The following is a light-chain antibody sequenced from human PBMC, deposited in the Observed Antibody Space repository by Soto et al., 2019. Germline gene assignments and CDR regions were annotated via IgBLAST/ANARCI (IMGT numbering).Light chain of an antibody. V-gene: IGKV3-20*01. CDR3: QQYGSSRT. CDR2: GAS. Sequence: IVLTQSPGTLSLSTGEGAAISCRASQSVSSRYLAWYQQKPGQAPRLLIYGASSRATGIPDRFSGSGSGTDFTLTISRLEPEDFVVYYCQQYGSSRTFGQGTKVDIK. CDR1: QSVSSRY. J-gene: IGKJ1*01.